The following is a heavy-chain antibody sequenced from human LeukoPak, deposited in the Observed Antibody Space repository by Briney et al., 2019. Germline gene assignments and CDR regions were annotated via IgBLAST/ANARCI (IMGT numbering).Heavy chain of an antibody. CDR1: GFTFNNYA. V-gene: IGHV3-23*01. CDR2: IGIDGEET. D-gene: IGHD2-2*01. J-gene: IGHJ4*02. CDR3: ARGFVRGGYCSSTSCHGVFDY. Sequence: GEPLRLSCTASGFTFNNYAMSWVRQAPGKGLEWVASIGIDGEETYYADSVKGRFTISRDKSKSTLYLQMNSLRAEDTAVYYCARGFVRGGYCSSTSCHGVFDYWGQGTLVTVSS.